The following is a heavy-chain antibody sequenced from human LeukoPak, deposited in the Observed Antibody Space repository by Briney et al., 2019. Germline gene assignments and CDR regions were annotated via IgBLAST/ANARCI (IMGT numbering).Heavy chain of an antibody. V-gene: IGHV3-20*04. J-gene: IGHJ4*02. CDR3: ARDLPQIEY. CDR2: IDWNGGST. D-gene: IGHD3-22*01. Sequence: PGGSLRLSCAASGFTFDDYDMNWVRQAPGKGLECVSFIDWNGGSTGYADSVKGRFPISRDNAKNSLYLQMNSLRAEDTALYYCARDLPQIEYWGQGTLVTVSS. CDR1: GFTFDDYD.